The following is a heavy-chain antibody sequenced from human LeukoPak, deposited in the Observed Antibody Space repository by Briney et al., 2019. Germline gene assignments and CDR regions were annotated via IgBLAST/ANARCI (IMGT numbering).Heavy chain of an antibody. V-gene: IGHV1-8*01. CDR3: ARGRTNYFDY. CDR1: GYTFTSYD. J-gene: IGHJ4*02. Sequence: GASVKVSCKASGYTFTSYDINWVRQASGQGPEWMGGMNPNSGSTVYAQKFQGRVTMTRDTSISTSYMELSSLRSDDTAVYYCARGRTNYFDYWGQGTLVTVSS. CDR2: MNPNSGST.